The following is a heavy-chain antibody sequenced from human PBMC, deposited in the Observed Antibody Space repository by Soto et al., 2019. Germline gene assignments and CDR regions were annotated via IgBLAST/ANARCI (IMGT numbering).Heavy chain of an antibody. D-gene: IGHD2-15*01. CDR2: MNPNSGNT. CDR3: ARAGDCSGGSCYYWFDT. CDR1: GYTFTSYD. V-gene: IGHV1-8*01. Sequence: QVPLVQSGAEVKKPGASVKVSCKASGYTFTSYDINWVRQATGQGLEWMGWMNPNSGNTGYAQKFQGRVTMTRSTSISTAYMELSSLRSEDTAVYYCARAGDCSGGSCYYWFDTWGQGTLVTVSS. J-gene: IGHJ5*02.